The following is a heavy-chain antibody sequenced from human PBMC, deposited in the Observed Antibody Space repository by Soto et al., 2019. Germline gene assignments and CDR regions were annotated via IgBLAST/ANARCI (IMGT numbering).Heavy chain of an antibody. CDR1: GVSVSTDGYY. D-gene: IGHD5-12*01. CDR2: IYCSGST. J-gene: IGHJ6*02. Sequence: SETLSLTCTVSGVSVSTDGYYWSWVRQPPGKGLEWIGYIYCSGSTNYNPSLKSRVTTSLDTSKNQFSLKLSSVTAADTAIYYCARVNRIAPVATYYYPIMDVWGQGTRVTVSS. CDR3: ARVNRIAPVATYYYPIMDV. V-gene: IGHV4-61*08.